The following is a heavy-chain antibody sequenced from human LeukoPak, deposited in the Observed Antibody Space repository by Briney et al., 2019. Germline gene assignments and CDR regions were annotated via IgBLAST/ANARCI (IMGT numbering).Heavy chain of an antibody. V-gene: IGHV3-30*18. CDR1: GFTFSHYG. D-gene: IGHD1-26*01. CDR2: MSYDGNNE. Sequence: GTSLRLSCAASGFTFSHYGIHWVRQAPGKGLEWVAVMSYDGNNEHYADSVKGRFTISRDYSKNTLSLQMNSLRAEDTAVYYCAKEYGAGFYFYYGMDVWGQGTTVTVSS. J-gene: IGHJ6*02. CDR3: AKEYGAGFYFYYGMDV.